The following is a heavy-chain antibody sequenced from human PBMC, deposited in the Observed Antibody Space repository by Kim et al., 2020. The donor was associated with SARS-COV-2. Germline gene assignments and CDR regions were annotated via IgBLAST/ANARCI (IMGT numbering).Heavy chain of an antibody. V-gene: IGHV3-23*01. Sequence: GGSLRLSCVASGFTFSTYGMSWVRQAPGKGPEWVSVISGSGKSTYYLDSVKGRFTVSRDNSKNTVYLDMNGLTADDTAVYFCAKRRTSGWLREDFDFWGQGTLVAVFS. CDR3: AKRRTSGWLREDFDF. D-gene: IGHD6-19*01. J-gene: IGHJ4*02. CDR1: GFTFSTYG. CDR2: ISGSGKST.